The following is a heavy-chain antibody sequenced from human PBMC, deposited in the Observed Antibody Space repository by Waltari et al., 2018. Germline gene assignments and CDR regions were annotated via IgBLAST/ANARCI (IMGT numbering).Heavy chain of an antibody. V-gene: IGHV4-4*02. CDR2: VHHSGKT. J-gene: IGHJ4*02. Sequence: HVQLQGSGHGLVKPSGTLSLTCAVSGDSLCVYYWWCWVRQSPEKGLEWFGQVHHSGKTHYNPSLQSRVTISLDKPKNQFSLNLNSVTAADTAVYYCAGDRAIGLFFDYWGRGTLVTVSS. D-gene: IGHD2-2*01. CDR1: GDSLCVYYW. CDR3: AGDRAIGLFFDY.